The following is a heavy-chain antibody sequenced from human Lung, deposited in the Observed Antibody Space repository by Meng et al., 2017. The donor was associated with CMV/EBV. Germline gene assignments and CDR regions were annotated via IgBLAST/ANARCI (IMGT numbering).Heavy chain of an antibody. V-gene: IGHV4-34*01. CDR1: GGSFSGYY. Sequence: SXTXSLXCAVYGGSFSGYYCTWIRQSPGKGLEWIGDINHSGSTNYNPSLKSRVTISVDTSKKQCSLKLSSVTAADTAVYFCARGLADSNPFFYYYYGMDVWXQGNXVTVSS. CDR3: ARGLADSNPFFYYYYGMDV. D-gene: IGHD4-11*01. J-gene: IGHJ6*02. CDR2: INHSGST.